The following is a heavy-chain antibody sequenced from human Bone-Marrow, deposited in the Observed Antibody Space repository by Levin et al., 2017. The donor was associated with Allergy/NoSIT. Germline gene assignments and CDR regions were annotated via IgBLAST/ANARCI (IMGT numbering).Heavy chain of an antibody. CDR3: ARDKSGFDLNWFDP. D-gene: IGHD5-12*01. CDR2: TNPDSGAT. CDR1: GFAFSGDY. V-gene: IGHV1-2*02. Sequence: GASVKVSCRASGFAFSGDYIHWVRQAPGQGLEWMGWTNPDSGATKVAQRFQGRVTMTRDTFTSTAYMELSSLTSDDTALYYCARDKSGFDLNWFDPWGQGTLLTVSS. J-gene: IGHJ5*02.